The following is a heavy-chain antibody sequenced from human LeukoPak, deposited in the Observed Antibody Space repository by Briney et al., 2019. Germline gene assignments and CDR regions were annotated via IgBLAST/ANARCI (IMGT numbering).Heavy chain of an antibody. D-gene: IGHD2-15*01. CDR2: IIPIFGTA. J-gene: IGHJ6*02. V-gene: IGHV1-69*13. CDR1: GGTFSSYA. CDR3: AILGYCSGGSCYRDYYYGMDV. Sequence: SVKVSCKASGGTFSSYAISWVRQAPGQGLEWMGGIIPIFGTANYAQKFQGRVTITADESTSTAYMELSSLRSEDTAVYYCAILGYCSGGSCYRDYYYGMDVWGQGTTVTVSS.